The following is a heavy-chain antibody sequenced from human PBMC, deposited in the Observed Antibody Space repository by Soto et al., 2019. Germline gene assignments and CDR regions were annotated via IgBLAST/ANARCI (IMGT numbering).Heavy chain of an antibody. D-gene: IGHD1-26*01. Sequence: EVQLVESGGGLAQPGGSLRLSCAASGFTFSDYGVTWVRQAPGKGLEWISYISSGRDTIYYADSVKGRFTISRDDAKETLFLQMNSLRDKDTAVYYSTRVSRTWEDDYWGRCTLVTVSS. V-gene: IGHV3-48*02. CDR2: ISSGRDTI. CDR1: GFTFSDYG. CDR3: TRVSRTWEDDY. J-gene: IGHJ4*02.